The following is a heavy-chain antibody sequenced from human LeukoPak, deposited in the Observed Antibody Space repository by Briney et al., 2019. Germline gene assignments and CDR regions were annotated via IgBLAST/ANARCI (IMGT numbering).Heavy chain of an antibody. D-gene: IGHD6-19*01. Sequence: GGSLRLSCAASGFTFSSYSMNWVRQAPGKGLEWVSYISSSSSTIYYADSVKGRFTTSRDNAKNSLYLQMNSLRAEDTAVYYCAREKQWLVDYWGQGTLVTVSS. CDR1: GFTFSSYS. CDR3: AREKQWLVDY. CDR2: ISSSSSTI. J-gene: IGHJ4*02. V-gene: IGHV3-48*04.